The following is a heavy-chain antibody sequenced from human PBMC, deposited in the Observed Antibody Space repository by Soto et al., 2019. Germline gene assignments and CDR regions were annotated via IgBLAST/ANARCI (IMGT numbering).Heavy chain of an antibody. CDR1: GFTFSKYG. CDR3: ARDGQQIPFDR. V-gene: IGHV3-33*01. D-gene: IGHD6-13*01. Sequence: GGSLRLSCAASGFTFSKYGMHWVRQASGQGLEWVAVIWYDGNNKYYADSVKGRFTISRDNSKNTLYLQMDSLRAEDTAVYYCARDGQQIPFDRWGQGTLVTVS. J-gene: IGHJ4*02. CDR2: IWYDGNNK.